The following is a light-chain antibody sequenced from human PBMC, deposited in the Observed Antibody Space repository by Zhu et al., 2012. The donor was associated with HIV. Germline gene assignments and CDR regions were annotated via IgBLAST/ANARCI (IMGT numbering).Light chain of an antibody. CDR3: QYLNSYPH. CDR1: TD. Sequence: DNQLTQSPSFVSASVGDRVTINTDLAWYQQTPGKAPKLLIYGASTLQSGVPSRFSGNGSGKEFTLTISSLQSEDFATYYCQYLNSYPHFGPGTKVDIK. J-gene: IGKJ3*01. V-gene: IGKV1-9*01. CDR2: GAS.